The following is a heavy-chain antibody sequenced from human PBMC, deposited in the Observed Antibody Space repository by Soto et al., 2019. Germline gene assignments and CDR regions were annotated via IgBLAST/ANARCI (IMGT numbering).Heavy chain of an antibody. D-gene: IGHD1-1*01. CDR3: ARGRSGWNDGRGFFDY. V-gene: IGHV6-1*01. J-gene: IGHJ4*02. Sequence: KQSQTLSLTCAISGDSVSSNSAAWNWIRQSPSRGLEWLGRTYYRSKWYNDYAVSVKSRITINPDTSKNQFSLQLNSVTPEDTAVYYCARGRSGWNDGRGFFDYWGQGTLVTVSS. CDR2: TYYRSKWYN. CDR1: GDSVSSNSAA.